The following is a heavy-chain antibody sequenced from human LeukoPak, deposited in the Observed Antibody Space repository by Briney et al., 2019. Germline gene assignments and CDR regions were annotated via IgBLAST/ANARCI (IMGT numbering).Heavy chain of an antibody. J-gene: IGHJ4*02. CDR3: AKDGVGSSGYYSRYYFDY. V-gene: IGHV3-21*01. CDR2: ISGSGNST. D-gene: IGHD3-22*01. Sequence: GGSLRLSCAASGFTVSSTYMSWVRQAPGKGLEWVSAISGSGNSTYYADSVKGRFTISRDNAKNSLYLQMNSLRAEDTAVYYCAKDGVGSSGYYSRYYFDYWGQGTLVTVSS. CDR1: GFTVSSTY.